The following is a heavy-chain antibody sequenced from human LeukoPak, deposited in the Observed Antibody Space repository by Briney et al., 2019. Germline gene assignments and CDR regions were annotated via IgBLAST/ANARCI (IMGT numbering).Heavy chain of an antibody. D-gene: IGHD4-23*01. CDR3: ARAGRMVTSGVDY. V-gene: IGHV3-21*01. J-gene: IGHJ4*02. Sequence: PGGSLRLSCAASGFTFSSYSMNWVRQAPGKGLEWVSSISSSSSYIYYADSVKGRFTISRDNAKNSVYVQMNSLRAEDTAVYYCARAGRMVTSGVDYWGQGTLVTVSS. CDR1: GFTFSSYS. CDR2: ISSSSSYI.